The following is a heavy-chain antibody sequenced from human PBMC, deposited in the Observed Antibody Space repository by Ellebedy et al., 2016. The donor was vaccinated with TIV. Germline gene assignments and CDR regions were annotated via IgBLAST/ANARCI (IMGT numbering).Heavy chain of an antibody. J-gene: IGHJ4*02. CDR2: IYPRDSDN. CDR1: GYSFTSYW. CDR3: ARHRRSGGYFGY. D-gene: IGHD3-10*01. V-gene: IGHV5-51*01. Sequence: PGGSLRLSCKGSGYSFTSYWIGWVRQMPGKGLDWMGIIYPRDSDNRYSPSFQGQVTISADKSISTAYLQWSSLKASDTAMYYCARHRRSGGYFGYWGQGTLVTVSS.